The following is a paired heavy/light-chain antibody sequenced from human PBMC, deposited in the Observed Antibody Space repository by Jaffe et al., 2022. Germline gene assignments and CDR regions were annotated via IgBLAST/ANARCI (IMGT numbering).Heavy chain of an antibody. CDR1: GGSISSSNW. CDR2: IYHSGST. Sequence: QVQLQESGPGLVKPSGTLSLTCAVSGGSISSSNWWSWVRQPPGKGLEWIGEIYHSGSTNYNPSLKSRVTISVDKSKNQFSLKLSSVTAADTAVYYCARWALGITMVQGVKAGLDIWGQGTMVTVSS. D-gene: IGHD3-10*01. J-gene: IGHJ3*02. CDR3: ARWALGITMVQGVKAGLDI. V-gene: IGHV4-4*02.
Light chain of an antibody. Sequence: EIVLTQSPGTLSLSPGERATLSCRASQSVSSSYLAWYQQKPGQAPRLLIYGASSRATGIPDRFSGSGSGTDFTLTISRLEPEDFAVYYCQQYGSSPETFGQGTKLEIK. CDR3: QQYGSSPET. CDR2: GAS. CDR1: QSVSSSY. J-gene: IGKJ2*01. V-gene: IGKV3-20*01.